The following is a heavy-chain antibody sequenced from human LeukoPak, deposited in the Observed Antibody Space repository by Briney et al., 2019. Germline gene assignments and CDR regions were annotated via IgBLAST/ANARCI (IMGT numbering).Heavy chain of an antibody. D-gene: IGHD3-22*01. V-gene: IGHV3-23*01. Sequence: GGSLRLSCAASGFTFSSYAMSWVRQAPGKGLEWVSSISGSGGSTYYADSVKGRFTISRDNSKNTLYLQMNSLRAEDTAVYYCAKKGGYYDSSGYYSLDYWGQGTLVTVSS. CDR3: AKKGGYYDSSGYYSLDY. J-gene: IGHJ4*02. CDR2: ISGSGGST. CDR1: GFTFSSYA.